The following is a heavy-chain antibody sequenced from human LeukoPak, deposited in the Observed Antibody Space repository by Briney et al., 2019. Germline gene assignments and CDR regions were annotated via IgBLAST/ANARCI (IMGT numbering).Heavy chain of an antibody. CDR3: ARYGITIVRGGKYYFDS. CDR2: IHYSGTT. CDR1: GGSISGYF. J-gene: IGHJ4*02. V-gene: IGHV4-59*08. Sequence: SETLSLTCTVSGGSISGYFWSWIRQPPGKGLEGIGYIHYSGTTNYNPSLNSRVTIPVDTHKNQFSLRLSSVTAAETAVYYCARYGITIVRGGKYYFDSWGQGTLVTVSS. D-gene: IGHD3-10*01.